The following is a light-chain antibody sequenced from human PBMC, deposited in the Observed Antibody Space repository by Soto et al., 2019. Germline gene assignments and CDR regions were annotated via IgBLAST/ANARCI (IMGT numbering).Light chain of an antibody. Sequence: QAVVTQPASVSGSPGQSITISCTGTSSDVGRYNYVSWYQHHPGKAPKLMIYAVNNRPSGVSDRFSGFKSGNTASLTISGLQAEDEADYYCSSYTGVITTLVVFGGGTKLTVL. CDR3: SSYTGVITTLVV. V-gene: IGLV2-14*01. CDR1: SSDVGRYNY. J-gene: IGLJ2*01. CDR2: AVN.